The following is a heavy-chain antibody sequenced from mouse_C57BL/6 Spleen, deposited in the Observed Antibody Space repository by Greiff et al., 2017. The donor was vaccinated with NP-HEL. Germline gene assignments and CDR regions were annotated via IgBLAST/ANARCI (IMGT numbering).Heavy chain of an antibody. CDR3: ARIGNYYGSSSFDY. Sequence: VQLQQSGAELVKPGASVKISCKASGYAFSSYWMNWVKQRPGKGLEWIGQIYPGDGDTNYNGKFKGKATLTADQSSSTAYMQLSSLTSEDSAVYFCARIGNYYGSSSFDYWGQGTTLTVSS. V-gene: IGHV1-80*01. D-gene: IGHD1-1*01. CDR2: IYPGDGDT. J-gene: IGHJ2*01. CDR1: GYAFSSYW.